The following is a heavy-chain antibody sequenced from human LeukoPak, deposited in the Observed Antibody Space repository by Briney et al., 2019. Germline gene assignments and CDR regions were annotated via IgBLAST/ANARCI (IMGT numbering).Heavy chain of an antibody. CDR2: ISGSGGST. CDR3: ATSGTTFYYYYMDV. D-gene: IGHD1-7*01. CDR1: GFTFSSYA. J-gene: IGHJ6*03. Sequence: GGSLRLSCAASGFTFSSYAMSWVRQAPGKGLEWVSAISGSGGSTYYADSVKGRFTISRDNSKNTLYLQMNSLRAEDTAVYHCATSGTTFYYYYMDVWGKGTTVTVSS. V-gene: IGHV3-23*01.